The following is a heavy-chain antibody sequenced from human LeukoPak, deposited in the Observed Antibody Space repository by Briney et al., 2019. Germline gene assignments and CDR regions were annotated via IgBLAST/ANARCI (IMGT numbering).Heavy chain of an antibody. D-gene: IGHD1-26*01. CDR1: GFTFSSYA. CDR2: ISYDGSNK. Sequence: GGSLRLSCAASGFTFSSYAMHWVRQAPGKGLEWVAVISYDGSNKYYADSVKGRFTISRDNSKNTLHLQINSLRAEDTAVYYCARGWESLYWGQGTLVTVSS. J-gene: IGHJ4*02. CDR3: ARGWESLY. V-gene: IGHV3-30-3*01.